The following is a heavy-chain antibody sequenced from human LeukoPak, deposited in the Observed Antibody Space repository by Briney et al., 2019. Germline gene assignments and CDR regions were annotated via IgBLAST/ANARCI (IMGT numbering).Heavy chain of an antibody. CDR1: GYTFTKEA. J-gene: IGHJ6*03. D-gene: IGHD1-26*01. CDR3: AREVVGATALNYYYYYMDV. Sequence: SVKVSCKAFGYTFTKEAISWVRQAPGQGLEWMGGIIPIFGTANYAQKFQGRVTITADKSTSTAYMELSSLRSEDTAVYYCAREVVGATALNYYYYYMDVWGKGTTVTVSS. CDR2: IIPIFGTA. V-gene: IGHV1-69*06.